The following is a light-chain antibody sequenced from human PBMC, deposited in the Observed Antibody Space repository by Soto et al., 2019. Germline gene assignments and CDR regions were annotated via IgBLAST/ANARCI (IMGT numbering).Light chain of an antibody. Sequence: DIQMTQSPSSLSASVGDKVTITCRASQAINKNLNWYQQKPGQAPNLLIYSASDIQSGVPSRFSGSGSGTDFTLTISGLQPEDSATYYCQHSFHTPYTFGQGTDLEI. V-gene: IGKV1-39*01. CDR2: SAS. CDR3: QHSFHTPYT. J-gene: IGKJ2*01. CDR1: QAINKN.